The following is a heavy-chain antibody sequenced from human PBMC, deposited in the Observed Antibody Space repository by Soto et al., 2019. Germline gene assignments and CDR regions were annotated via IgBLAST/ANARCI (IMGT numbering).Heavy chain of an antibody. D-gene: IGHD3-9*01. J-gene: IGHJ4*02. V-gene: IGHV3-30-3*01. CDR1: GFTFSSYA. CDR2: ISYDGSNK. CDR3: ARGGYDILTGCRDY. Sequence: GGSLRLSCAASGFTFSSYAMHWVRQAPGKGLEWVAVISYDGSNKYYADSVKGRFTISRDNSKNTLYLQMNSLRAEDTAVYYCARGGYDILTGCRDYWGQGTLVTVSS.